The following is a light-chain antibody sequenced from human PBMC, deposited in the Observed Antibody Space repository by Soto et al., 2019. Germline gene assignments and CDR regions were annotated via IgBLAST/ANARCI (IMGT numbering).Light chain of an antibody. Sequence: EIVMTQSPATLSVSPGERATLSCRASQSVGTNLAWYQQKPGQAPRLLIYGASTRATGIPARFSGSGSGTEFTLTISSRQAEDFGVYYCQQYNNWPPMYTFGQGTKLEIK. V-gene: IGKV3-15*01. CDR2: GAS. J-gene: IGKJ2*01. CDR1: QSVGTN. CDR3: QQYNNWPPMYT.